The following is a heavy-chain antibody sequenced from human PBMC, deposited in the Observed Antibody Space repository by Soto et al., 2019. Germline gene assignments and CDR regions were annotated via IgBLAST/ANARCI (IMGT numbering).Heavy chain of an antibody. CDR2: SYYSGGT. D-gene: IGHD1-26*01. CDR1: GGAIRRYY. CDR3: ARSSTTFIDVSDY. V-gene: IGHV4-59*01. Sequence: SEALSLTWSGSGGAIRRYYWGWVRQAPGKGVGVVWDSYYSGGTRYNPALKRRVTISVDPSKNQFSLKLRSVTAADTAVYFSARSSTTFIDVSDYWGQGTLVTVSS. J-gene: IGHJ4*01.